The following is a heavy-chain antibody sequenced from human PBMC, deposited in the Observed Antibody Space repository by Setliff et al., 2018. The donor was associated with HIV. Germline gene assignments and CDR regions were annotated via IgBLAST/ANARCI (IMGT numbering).Heavy chain of an antibody. CDR1: GGSFSIYY. V-gene: IGHV4-34*01. CDR3: ARENGRTNYYYYYGLDV. J-gene: IGHJ6*02. CDR2: MNAGGSI. Sequence: SETLSLTCAVSGGSFSIYYWSWIRQPPGKGLEWIGEMNAGGSINDNPSLKSRLTISVDTSKNQFSLKLSSVTAADTAVYYCARENGRTNYYYYYGLDVWGQGTTVTVSS.